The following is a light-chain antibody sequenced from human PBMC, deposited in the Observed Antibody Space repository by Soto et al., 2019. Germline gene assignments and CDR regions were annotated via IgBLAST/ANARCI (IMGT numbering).Light chain of an antibody. CDR2: KAT. CDR1: HNIGSG. V-gene: IGKV1-5*03. Sequence: DIQMTQSPSTLSASVGYGVTITCRASHNIGSGLAWYQQKPGKVPKLRIYKATKLQTGVPSRFSGSGSGTDFSLTISSLQPEYSATYYGQQYYDFQYTFGEGTKVEI. J-gene: IGKJ4*02. CDR3: QQYYDFQYT.